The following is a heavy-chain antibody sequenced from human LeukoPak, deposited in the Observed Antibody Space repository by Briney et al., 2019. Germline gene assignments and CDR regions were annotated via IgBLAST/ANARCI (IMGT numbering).Heavy chain of an antibody. CDR2: TSGSGGST. CDR3: AKVLVGATTVSDY. J-gene: IGHJ4*02. D-gene: IGHD1-26*01. Sequence: GGSLRLSCAASGFTFSTYAMSWVRQAPGKGLEWVSATSGSGGSTFYADSVKGRFTISRDNSKNTLYLQMNSLRAEDTAVYYCAKVLVGATTVSDYWGQGTLVTVSS. CDR1: GFTFSTYA. V-gene: IGHV3-23*01.